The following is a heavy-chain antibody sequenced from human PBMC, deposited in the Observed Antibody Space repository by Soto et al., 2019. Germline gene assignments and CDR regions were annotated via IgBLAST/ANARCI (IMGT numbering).Heavy chain of an antibody. CDR1: GGAFIGYY. V-gene: IGHV4-34*01. CDR2: INHSGST. CDR3: ARGKSITIFGVVIIKGWYFDY. J-gene: IGHJ4*02. Sequence: SETLSLTCAVYGGAFIGYYCILIRHPPLKGREWIVEINHSGSTNYNPSLKSRVTISVDTSKNQFSLKLSSVTAADTAVYYCARGKSITIFGVVIIKGWYFDYWGQGTLVTVSS. D-gene: IGHD3-3*01.